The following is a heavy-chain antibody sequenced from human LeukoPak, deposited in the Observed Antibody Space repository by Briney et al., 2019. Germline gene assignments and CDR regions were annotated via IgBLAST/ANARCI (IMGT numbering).Heavy chain of an antibody. D-gene: IGHD6-6*01. Sequence: ETLSLTCTVSGGSISSSSYYWGWIRQPPGKGLEWVSAISGSGGSTYYADSVKGRFTISRDNSKNTLYLQMNSLRAEDTAVYYCAKEVGTRPNYFDYWGQGTLVTVSS. V-gene: IGHV3-23*01. J-gene: IGHJ4*02. CDR2: ISGSGGST. CDR1: GGSISSSSYY. CDR3: AKEVGTRPNYFDY.